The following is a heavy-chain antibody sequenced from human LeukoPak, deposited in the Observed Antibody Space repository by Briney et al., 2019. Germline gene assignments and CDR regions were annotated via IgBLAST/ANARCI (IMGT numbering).Heavy chain of an antibody. Sequence: SETLSLTCTVSGGSISSYYWSWIRQPPGKGLEWIGYIYYSGSTNYNPSLKSRVTISVDTSKNQFSLKLSSMTAADTAVYYCASLRTRDDRQYYFDYWGQGTLVTVSS. CDR3: ASLRTRDDRQYYFDY. CDR1: GGSISSYY. J-gene: IGHJ4*02. V-gene: IGHV4-59*01. CDR2: IYYSGST. D-gene: IGHD3-9*01.